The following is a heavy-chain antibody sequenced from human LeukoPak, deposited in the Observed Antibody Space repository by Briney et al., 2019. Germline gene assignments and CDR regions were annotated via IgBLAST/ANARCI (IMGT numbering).Heavy chain of an antibody. J-gene: IGHJ4*02. CDR1: GGSISSYY. CDR3: ARVLRAAAEYFDY. CDR2: IYYSGST. V-gene: IGHV4-59*01. Sequence: PSETLSLTCTVSGGSISSYYWSWIRQPPGKGLEWIGYIYYSGSTNYNPSLKSRVTISVDTSKNQFSLKLSSVTAADTAVYYCARVLRAAAEYFDYWGQGTLVTVSS. D-gene: IGHD6-13*01.